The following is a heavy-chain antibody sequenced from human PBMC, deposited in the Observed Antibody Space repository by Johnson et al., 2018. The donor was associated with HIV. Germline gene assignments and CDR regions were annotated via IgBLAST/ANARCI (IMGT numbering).Heavy chain of an antibody. V-gene: IGHV3-NL1*01. CDR2: IYSGGST. D-gene: IGHD6-13*01. CDR3: AKWSSSWTDAFDI. J-gene: IGHJ3*02. CDR1: GFTFSSYG. Sequence: VQLVESGGGVVQPGKSLRLSCAASGFTFSSYGMHWVRQAPGKGLEWVSVIYSGGSTYYADPVKGRFTISRYNSKNTLYLQMNSLRAEDTAVYYCAKWSSSWTDAFDIWGQGTMVTVSS.